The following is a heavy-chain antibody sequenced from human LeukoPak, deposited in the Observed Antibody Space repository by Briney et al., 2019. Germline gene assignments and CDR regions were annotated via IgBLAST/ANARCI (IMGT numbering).Heavy chain of an antibody. CDR1: GFTVSSNY. V-gene: IGHV3-66*01. CDR2: IYSGGST. J-gene: IGHJ6*02. Sequence: GGSLRLSCAASGFTVSSNYMSWVRQAPGKGLEWVSVIYSGGSTYYADSVKGRFTISRDNSKNTLYLQMNSLRAEDTAVYYCASLGSYDILTGYYDYGMDVWGQGTTVTVSS. CDR3: ASLGSYDILTGYYDYGMDV. D-gene: IGHD3-9*01.